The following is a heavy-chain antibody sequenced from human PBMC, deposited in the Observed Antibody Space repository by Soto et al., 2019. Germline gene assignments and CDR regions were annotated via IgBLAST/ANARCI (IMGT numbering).Heavy chain of an antibody. CDR1: GFTFSSYS. Sequence: EVQLVESGGGLVKPGGSLRLSCAASGFTFSSYSMNWVRQAPGKGLEWVSSISSSSSYIYYADSGKGRFIISRDNAKNSLYLQMNSLRAEDTAVYYCARDSSPYYYYYYMDVWGKGTTVTVSS. CDR2: ISSSSSYI. V-gene: IGHV3-21*01. CDR3: ARDSSPYYYYYYMDV. J-gene: IGHJ6*03.